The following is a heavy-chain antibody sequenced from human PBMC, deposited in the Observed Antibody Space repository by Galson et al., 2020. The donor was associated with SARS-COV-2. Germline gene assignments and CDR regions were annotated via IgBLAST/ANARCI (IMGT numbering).Heavy chain of an antibody. CDR1: GITFSKYW. Sequence: GGSVRLSCAASGITFSKYWMHWVRQAPGKGLVWVSRINSDGSSSNYADSVKGRFTISRDNAKNTLYLQMNSLRAEDTAVYYCATAGGIFWGQGTLISVSS. J-gene: IGHJ4*02. D-gene: IGHD3-10*01. CDR2: INSDGSSS. CDR3: ATAGGIF. V-gene: IGHV3-74*01.